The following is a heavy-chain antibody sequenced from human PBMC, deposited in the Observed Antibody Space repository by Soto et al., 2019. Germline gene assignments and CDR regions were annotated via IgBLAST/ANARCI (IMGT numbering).Heavy chain of an antibody. CDR1: GGSISSGGYS. CDR2: IYHSGST. Sequence: QLQLQESGSGLVKPSQTLSLTCAVSGGSISSGGYSWSWIRQPPGKGLEWIGYIYHSGSTYYNPSLKSRDTISVDRSKNQFSLKLSSVTAADTAVYYCAREIWNGDYVGAFDIWGQGTMVTVSS. CDR3: AREIWNGDYVGAFDI. J-gene: IGHJ3*02. V-gene: IGHV4-30-2*01. D-gene: IGHD4-17*01.